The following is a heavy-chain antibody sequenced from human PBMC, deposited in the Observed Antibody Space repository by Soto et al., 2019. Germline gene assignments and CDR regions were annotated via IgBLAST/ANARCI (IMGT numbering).Heavy chain of an antibody. V-gene: IGHV3-33*01. CDR3: VRDLLGSGGHFDY. D-gene: IGHD7-27*01. Sequence: PGGSLRLSCAASGFIFSSFGMHWVRQAPGKGLEWVAHIWYDGSNTYYADSVKGRFTISRDNSRNTLYLQMNSLRAEDTAVYHRVRDLLGSGGHFDYWGQGTPVTVSS. CDR2: IWYDGSNT. J-gene: IGHJ4*02. CDR1: GFIFSSFG.